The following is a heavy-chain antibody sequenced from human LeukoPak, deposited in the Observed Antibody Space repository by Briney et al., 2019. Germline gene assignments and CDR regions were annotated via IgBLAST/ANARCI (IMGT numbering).Heavy chain of an antibody. J-gene: IGHJ4*02. V-gene: IGHV1-18*01. CDR2: ISAYHGHT. Sequence: ASVKVSFKASGYTFTSYDFTWVRQAPRQGLEWMGWISAYHGHTKYAQKLQGRVTMTTDTSTSTAYMELRSLRSDDTAVYYCARVRTTLLDNWGQGTLVTVSS. D-gene: IGHD2/OR15-2a*01. CDR3: ARVRTTLLDN. CDR1: GYTFTSYD.